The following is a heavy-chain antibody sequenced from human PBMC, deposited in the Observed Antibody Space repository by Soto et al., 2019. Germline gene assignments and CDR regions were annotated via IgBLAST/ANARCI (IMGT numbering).Heavy chain of an antibody. CDR1: GGTFSSYA. J-gene: IGHJ6*02. CDR2: IIPIFGTA. V-gene: IGHV1-69*12. CDR3: ARNPHPNCYYGMDA. Sequence: QVQLVQSGAEVKKPGSSVKVSCKASGGTFSSYAISWVRQAPGQGLEWMGGIIPIFGTANYAQKFQGRGTITADESTNTSDMELSSLRSEGTARYYCARNPHPNCYYGMDAWGQGTTVTVSS.